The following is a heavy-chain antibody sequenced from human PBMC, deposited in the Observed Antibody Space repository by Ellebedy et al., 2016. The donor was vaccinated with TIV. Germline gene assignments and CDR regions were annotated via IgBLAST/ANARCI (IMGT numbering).Heavy chain of an antibody. J-gene: IGHJ6*02. V-gene: IGHV3-33*08. Sequence: GESLKISCAASGFTFSSYGMHWVRQAPGKGLEWVAVIWYDGSNKYYADSVKGRFTISRDNSKNTLYLQMNSLRAEDTAVYYCARTQQLVPDYYYYYGMDVWGQGTTVTVSS. CDR1: GFTFSSYG. CDR2: IWYDGSNK. D-gene: IGHD6-13*01. CDR3: ARTQQLVPDYYYYYGMDV.